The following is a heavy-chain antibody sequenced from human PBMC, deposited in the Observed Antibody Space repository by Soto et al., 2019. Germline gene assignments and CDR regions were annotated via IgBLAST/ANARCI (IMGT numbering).Heavy chain of an antibody. V-gene: IGHV3-23*01. CDR2: ISGSGGST. CDR3: AKGHEYYYDSSGYPD. D-gene: IGHD3-22*01. J-gene: IGHJ4*02. Sequence: GGSLRLSCAASGFTFSSYAMSWVRQAPGKGLEWVSAISGSGGSTYYADSVKGRFTISRDNSKNTLYLQMNSLRAEDTAVYYCAKGHEYYYDSSGYPDWGQGTLVTVSS. CDR1: GFTFSSYA.